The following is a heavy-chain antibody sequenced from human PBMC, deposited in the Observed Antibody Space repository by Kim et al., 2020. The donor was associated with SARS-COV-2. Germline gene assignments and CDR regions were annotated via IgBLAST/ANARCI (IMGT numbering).Heavy chain of an antibody. D-gene: IGHD1-7*01. V-gene: IGHV1-3*01. Sequence: MVQGRVTITRDTSASTAYMELGSLRSEDTAVFYCARSQRIETTQNWFDPWGQGTLVTVSS. CDR3: ARSQRIETTQNWFDP. J-gene: IGHJ5*02.